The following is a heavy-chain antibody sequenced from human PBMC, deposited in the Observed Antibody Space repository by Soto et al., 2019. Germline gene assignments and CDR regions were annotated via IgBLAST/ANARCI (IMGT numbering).Heavy chain of an antibody. CDR1: GGTFSSYA. CDR3: ASAVILYGDYVNYYYYGMDV. CDR2: IIPIFGTA. D-gene: IGHD4-17*01. J-gene: IGHJ6*02. V-gene: IGHV1-69*13. Sequence: GASVKVSCKASGGTFSSYAIIWVRQAPGQGLEWMGGIIPIFGTANYAQKFQGRVTITADESTSTAYMELSSLRSEDTAVYYCASAVILYGDYVNYYYYGMDVWGQGTTVTVSS.